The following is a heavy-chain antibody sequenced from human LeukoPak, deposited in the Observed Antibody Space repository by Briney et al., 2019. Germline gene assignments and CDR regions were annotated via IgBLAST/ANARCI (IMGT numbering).Heavy chain of an antibody. CDR2: IRGSGDST. CDR1: GFTFSSYG. J-gene: IGHJ4*02. D-gene: IGHD3-10*01. CDR3: AKDDAWLRFGE. V-gene: IGHV3-23*01. Sequence: GGTLRLSCAASGFTFSSYGMNWVRQAPGKGLEWVSTIRGSGDSTYYADSVKGRFTISRDNSKNTLYLEVMSPTAEDTAVYYCAKDDAWLRFGEWSQGTLVTVSS.